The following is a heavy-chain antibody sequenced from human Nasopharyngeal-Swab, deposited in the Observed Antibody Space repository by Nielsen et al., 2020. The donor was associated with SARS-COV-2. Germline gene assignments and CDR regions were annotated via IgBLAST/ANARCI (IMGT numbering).Heavy chain of an antibody. J-gene: IGHJ6*02. CDR2: INAGNGNT. V-gene: IGHV1-3*01. CDR3: ERGRGIFGFPRGGMDV. D-gene: IGHD3-3*01. Sequence: ASVKVSCRASGCTLTSYAMRWVRQARGQRLEWMGWINAGNGNTKYSQKFQGRVTITRDTSASTAYMELSSLRSEDKAGDDWERGRGIFGFPRGGMDVWGQGTTVTVSS. CDR1: GCTLTSYA.